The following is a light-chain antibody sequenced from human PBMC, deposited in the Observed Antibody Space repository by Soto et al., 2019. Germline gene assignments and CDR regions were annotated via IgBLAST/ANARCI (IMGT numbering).Light chain of an antibody. Sequence: EVVMTQSPATLSVSPGERATLSSRASQSISRKLAWYQQKPGQAPRLLIYGASTRATDIPARFSGSGSGTEFTLTISSLQSEDFAVYYCQQYNKWHSITFGQGTRLEIK. V-gene: IGKV3D-15*01. CDR1: QSISRK. CDR3: QQYNKWHSIT. CDR2: GAS. J-gene: IGKJ5*01.